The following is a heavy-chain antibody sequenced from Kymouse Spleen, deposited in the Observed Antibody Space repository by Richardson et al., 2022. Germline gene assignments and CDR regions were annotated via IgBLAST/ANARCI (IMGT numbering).Heavy chain of an antibody. CDR1: GFTFSGSA. CDR2: IRSKANSYAT. D-gene: IGHD3-10*01. J-gene: IGHJ6*02. Sequence: EVQLVESGGGLVQPGGSLKLSCAASGFTFSGSAMHWVRQASGKGLEWVGRIRSKANSYATAYAASVKGRFTISRDDSKNTAYLQMNSLKTEDTAVYYCTRHNSGSYHYYYYGMDVWGQGTTVTVSS. V-gene: IGHV3-73*02. CDR3: TRHNSGSYHYYYYGMDV.